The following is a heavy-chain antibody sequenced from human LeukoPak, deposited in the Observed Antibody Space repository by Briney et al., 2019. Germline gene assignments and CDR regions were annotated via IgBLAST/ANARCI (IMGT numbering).Heavy chain of an antibody. J-gene: IGHJ4*02. D-gene: IGHD3-10*01. CDR2: TNTDGSST. V-gene: IGHV3-74*01. Sequence: PGGSLRLSCAASGFTFSIYWMYWVRQAPGKGLVWVSRTNTDGSSTSYADSVKGRFTISRDNGKNTLYLQMNSLRAEDTAVYYCAKDTSYYGSGSFWGQGTLVTVSS. CDR1: GFTFSIYW. CDR3: AKDTSYYGSGSF.